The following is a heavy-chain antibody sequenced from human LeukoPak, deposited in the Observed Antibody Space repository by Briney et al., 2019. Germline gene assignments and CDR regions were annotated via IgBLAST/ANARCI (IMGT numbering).Heavy chain of an antibody. J-gene: IGHJ4*02. D-gene: IGHD6-19*01. Sequence: ASVKVSCKASGYTFTGYYMHWVRQAPGHGVEWMGWINPNSGGTNYAQKFQGRVTMTRDTSISTAYMELSRLRADDAAVYYSASLEAASSFDYWGQGTLVTVSS. CDR3: ASLEAASSFDY. CDR2: INPNSGGT. V-gene: IGHV1-2*02. CDR1: GYTFTGYY.